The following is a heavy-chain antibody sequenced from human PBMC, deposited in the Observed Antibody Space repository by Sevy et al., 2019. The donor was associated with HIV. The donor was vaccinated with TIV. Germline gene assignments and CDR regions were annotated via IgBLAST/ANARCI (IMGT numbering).Heavy chain of an antibody. Sequence: GGSLRLSCVASGFTFSSYGMHWVRQAPGKGLEWVAVISYDGSNKYYADSVKGRFTISRDNSKNTLYLQMNSLRAEDTAVYYCAKSHDSSGWYGYWGQGTLVTVSS. CDR2: ISYDGSNK. V-gene: IGHV3-30*18. CDR1: GFTFSSYG. J-gene: IGHJ4*02. CDR3: AKSHDSSGWYGY. D-gene: IGHD6-19*01.